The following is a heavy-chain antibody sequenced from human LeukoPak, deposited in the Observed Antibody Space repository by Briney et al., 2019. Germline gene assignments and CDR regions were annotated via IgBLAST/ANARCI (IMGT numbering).Heavy chain of an antibody. CDR2: INSDGSST. CDR3: TSRYCSSSSCWYY. J-gene: IGHJ4*02. V-gene: IGHV3-74*01. CDR1: GFTFSSSW. Sequence: GGSLRLSCAASGFTFSSSWMHWVRQAPGKGLVWVSRINSDGSSTSYTDSVKGRFTISRDNAKNTLYLQMNSLRAEDTAVYYCTSRYCSSSSCWYYWGQGTLVTVSS. D-gene: IGHD2-2*01.